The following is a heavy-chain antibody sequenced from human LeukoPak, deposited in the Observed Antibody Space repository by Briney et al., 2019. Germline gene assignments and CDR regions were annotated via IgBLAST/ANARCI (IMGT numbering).Heavy chain of an antibody. D-gene: IGHD1-7*01. CDR2: ISGSGGST. Sequence: GGSLRLSCAATGFTFSSYARSWVRQAPGKGLEWVSAISGSGGSTYYADSVKGRFTISRDNSKNTLYLQMNSLRAEDTAVYYCAKDSNAKFYITGTIRYWGQGTLVTVSS. J-gene: IGHJ4*02. V-gene: IGHV3-23*01. CDR1: GFTFSSYA. CDR3: AKDSNAKFYITGTIRY.